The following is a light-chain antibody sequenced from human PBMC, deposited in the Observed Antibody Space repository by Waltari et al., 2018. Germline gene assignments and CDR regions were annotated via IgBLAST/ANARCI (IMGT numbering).Light chain of an antibody. J-gene: IGLJ3*02. CDR3: CSYAGSNSWV. Sequence: QSALIQPASVSGSPGQSITISCPGTSSNIGGYHLVSWYQQYPGKAPKVMIYEVYKRPSGVSNRFSGSKSGNTASLTISGLQAEDETDYYCCSYAGSNSWVFGEGTKVTVL. CDR1: SSNIGGYHL. V-gene: IGLV2-23*02. CDR2: EVY.